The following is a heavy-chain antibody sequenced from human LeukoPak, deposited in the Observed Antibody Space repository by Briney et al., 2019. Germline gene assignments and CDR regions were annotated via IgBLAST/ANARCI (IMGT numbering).Heavy chain of an antibody. CDR1: GGSFSGYY. J-gene: IGHJ5*02. CDR2: INHSGST. CDR3: ARGDNWFDP. V-gene: IGHV4-34*01. Sequence: SSETLSLTCAVYGGSFSGYYWSWIRQPPGEGLEWIGEINHSGSTNYNPSLKSRVTISVDTSKNQFSLKLSSVTAADTAVYYCARGDNWFDPWGQGTLVTVSS.